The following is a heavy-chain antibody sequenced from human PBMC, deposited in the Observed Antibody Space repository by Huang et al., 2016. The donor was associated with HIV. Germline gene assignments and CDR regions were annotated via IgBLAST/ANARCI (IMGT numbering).Heavy chain of an antibody. CDR2: LYSTGKS. CDR1: GGSINTGRYY. CDR3: ARNHDFWRGRMFAISYFDV. Sequence: QMRFQESGPGLVKPSGTLSLTCNVSGGSINTGRYYWGWIRQPPGKGLEWVGSLYSTGKSHYAPSLKGRLTMSADTSKNHFSLNLSSVTAADTAIYYCARNHDFWRGRMFAISYFDVWGRGTLVTVAS. D-gene: IGHD3-3*01. V-gene: IGHV4-39*01. J-gene: IGHJ2*01.